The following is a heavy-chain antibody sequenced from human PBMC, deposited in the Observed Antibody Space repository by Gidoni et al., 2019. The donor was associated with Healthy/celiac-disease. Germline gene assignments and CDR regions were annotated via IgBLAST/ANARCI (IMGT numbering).Heavy chain of an antibody. Sequence: EVQLLESGGGLVQPGGSLRLSCAASGFTFSSYAMSWVRQAPGKGREWVSAISGSGGSTYYADSVKGRFTISRDNSKNTLYLQMNSLRAEDTAVYDCAKLMDGDYAPFDYWGQGTLVTVSS. D-gene: IGHD4-17*01. CDR3: AKLMDGDYAPFDY. CDR2: ISGSGGST. CDR1: GFTFSSYA. J-gene: IGHJ4*02. V-gene: IGHV3-23*01.